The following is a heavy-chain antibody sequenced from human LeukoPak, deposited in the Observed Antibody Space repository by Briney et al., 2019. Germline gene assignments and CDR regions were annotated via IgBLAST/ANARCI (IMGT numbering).Heavy chain of an antibody. J-gene: IGHJ4*02. V-gene: IGHV3-23*01. CDR3: AKGGARYFDWLAIDY. CDR1: GFTFSTFA. CDR2: IFPSGGEI. Sequence: PGGSLRLSCAASGFTFSTFAMIWVRQPPGKGLEWVSSIFPSGGEIHYADSVRGRFTISRDNSKNTLYLQVDSLRAEDTAVYYCAKGGARYFDWLAIDYWGQGTLVTVSS. D-gene: IGHD3-9*01.